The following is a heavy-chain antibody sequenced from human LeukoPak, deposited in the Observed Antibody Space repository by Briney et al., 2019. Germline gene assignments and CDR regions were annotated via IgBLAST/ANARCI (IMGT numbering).Heavy chain of an antibody. CDR3: ATCIAVAPGAFDI. V-gene: IGHV3-66*01. Sequence: PGGSLRLSCAASGFTFSFYAMTWVRQAPGKGLEWVSVIYSGGSTYYADSVKGRFTISRDNSKNTLYLQMNSLRAEDTAVYYCATCIAVAPGAFDIWGQGTMVTVSS. J-gene: IGHJ3*02. D-gene: IGHD6-19*01. CDR1: GFTFSFYA. CDR2: IYSGGST.